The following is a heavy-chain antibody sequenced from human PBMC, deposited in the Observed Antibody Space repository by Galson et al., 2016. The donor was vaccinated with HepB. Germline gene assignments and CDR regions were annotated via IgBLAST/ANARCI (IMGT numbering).Heavy chain of an antibody. CDR3: ARDPYCGGDCNSPRYFDL. J-gene: IGHJ2*01. CDR1: GFTFSLYS. Sequence: SLRLSCAASGFTFSLYSMYWVRQAPGKGLDWVSYISTGGTTIYYADSVKGRFTISRDHAKNLLYLQMNSLRVEDTAVYYCARDPYCGGDCNSPRYFDLWGRGTLVTVSS. CDR2: ISTGGTTI. D-gene: IGHD2-21*02. V-gene: IGHV3-48*04.